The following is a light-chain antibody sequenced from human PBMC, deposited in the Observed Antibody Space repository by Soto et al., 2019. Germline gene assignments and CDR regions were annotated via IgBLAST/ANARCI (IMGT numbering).Light chain of an antibody. V-gene: IGKV3-20*01. J-gene: IGKJ1*01. CDR1: QSVTSNY. CDR3: QQFTASPRT. CDR2: GAS. Sequence: PGERATLSCRASQSVTSNYLAWYQQKPGQAPRLLIFGASTRATGIPDRFSDSGSGTDFTLTSSRLEPEDFAVYYCQQFTASPRTFGQGTKVDIK.